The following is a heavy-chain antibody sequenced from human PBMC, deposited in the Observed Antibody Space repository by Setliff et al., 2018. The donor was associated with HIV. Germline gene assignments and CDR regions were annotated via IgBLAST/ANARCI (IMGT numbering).Heavy chain of an antibody. J-gene: IGHJ4*02. D-gene: IGHD1-26*01. CDR1: GDSIGSSSYY. CDR2: IYYSGST. V-gene: IGHV4-39*01. CDR3: ARHYNVNYYVRKDFDY. Sequence: SETLSLTCTVSGDSIGSSSYYWAWIRQPPGKGLEWIGYIYYSGSTYYNPSLKSRVTISVDTSKNQFSLKLSSVTAADTAVYYCARHYNVNYYVRKDFDYWGQGTLVTVSS.